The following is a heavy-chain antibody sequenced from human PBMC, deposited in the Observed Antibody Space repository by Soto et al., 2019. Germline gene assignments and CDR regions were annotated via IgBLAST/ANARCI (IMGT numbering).Heavy chain of an antibody. J-gene: IGHJ5*02. D-gene: IGHD5-18*01. V-gene: IGHV5-10-1*01. Sequence: LKISCKVSGYSFSSFWITWVRQMPGKGLEWMGRIDPSDSYANYSPSFQGHVTFSADKSINTAYLQWSSLKASDTAMYYCGRVRVDKAEGWFDPWGQGTLVTVSS. CDR3: GRVRVDKAEGWFDP. CDR1: GYSFSSFW. CDR2: IDPSDSYA.